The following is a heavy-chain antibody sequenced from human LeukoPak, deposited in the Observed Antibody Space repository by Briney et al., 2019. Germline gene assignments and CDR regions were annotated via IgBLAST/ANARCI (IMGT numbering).Heavy chain of an antibody. CDR1: GGSISGYY. J-gene: IGHJ3*02. D-gene: IGHD3-10*01. Sequence: SETLSLTCTVSGGSISGYYWSWIRQSPSRGLEWLGRTYYRSKWYNDYAVSVKSRITINPDTSKNQFSLQLNSVTPEDTAVYYCARDLISTNGSGNRRLAFDIWGQGTMVTVSS. CDR3: ARDLISTNGSGNRRLAFDI. CDR2: TYYRSKWYN. V-gene: IGHV6-1*01.